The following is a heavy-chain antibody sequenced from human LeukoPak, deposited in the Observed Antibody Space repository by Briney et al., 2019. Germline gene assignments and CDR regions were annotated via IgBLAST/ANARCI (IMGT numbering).Heavy chain of an antibody. CDR2: ISGYNGNT. V-gene: IGHV1-18*01. D-gene: IGHD3-22*01. CDR1: GYTFTSYG. J-gene: IGHJ5*02. Sequence: ASVKVSCKASGYTFTSYGISWVRQAPGQGLEWMGWISGYNGNTNYAQKLQGRVTMSTDTSTRTAYMELRSLRSDDTAVYYCAREGDNSVYFQNWFDPWGQGTLVTVSS. CDR3: AREGDNSVYFQNWFDP.